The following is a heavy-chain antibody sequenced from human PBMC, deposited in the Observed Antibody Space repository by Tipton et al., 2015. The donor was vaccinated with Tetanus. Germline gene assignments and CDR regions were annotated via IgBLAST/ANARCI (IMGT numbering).Heavy chain of an antibody. Sequence: QLVQSGAEVKKPGASVKVSCKASGYTFTSYYMHWVRQAPGQGLEWMGIINPSGGNTSYAQKFQGRVTMTRDTSASTVYMELSSLRSEDTAVYYCARSSIAGRWLDPWGQGTLVTVSS. CDR2: INPSGGNT. V-gene: IGHV1-46*01. CDR1: GYTFTSYY. D-gene: IGHD6-6*01. CDR3: ARSSIAGRWLDP. J-gene: IGHJ5*02.